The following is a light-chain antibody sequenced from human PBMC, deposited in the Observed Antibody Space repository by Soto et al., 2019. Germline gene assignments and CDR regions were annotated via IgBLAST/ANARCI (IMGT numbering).Light chain of an antibody. CDR1: QRVSSY. J-gene: IGKJ4*01. Sequence: ETVLTQSPATLSLSPGERATLSCRASQRVSSYLAWYQQKPGQAPRLLIYDVSSRATGIPARFSGSGSGTDFTLTISSLEPEDSAVYYCQQRYDSLTFGGGTKMEIE. V-gene: IGKV3-11*01. CDR3: QQRYDSLT. CDR2: DVS.